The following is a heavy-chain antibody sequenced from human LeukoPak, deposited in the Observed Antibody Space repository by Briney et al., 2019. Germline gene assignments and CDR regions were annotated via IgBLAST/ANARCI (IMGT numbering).Heavy chain of an antibody. V-gene: IGHV3-74*01. J-gene: IGHJ4*02. CDR2: INSDGRST. D-gene: IGHD3-9*01. CDR3: VRGADTGYSSDS. Sequence: GGSLRLSCAASGFTFSSYGMHWVRRAPGKGLVWVSRINSDGRSTNYADSVKGRFSISRDNAENTLYLQMNSLRVEDTAVYYCVRGADTGYSSDSWGQGTLVTVSS. CDR1: GFTFSSYG.